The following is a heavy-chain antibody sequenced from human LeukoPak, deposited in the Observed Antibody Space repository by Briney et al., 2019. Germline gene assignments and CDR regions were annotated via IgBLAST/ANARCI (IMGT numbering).Heavy chain of an antibody. CDR3: ARGCKSGYLGHLCYFDY. CDR1: GYTFTGYY. Sequence: ASVKVSCKASGYTFTGYYMRWVRQAPGQGLEWMGWINPNSGGTNYAQKFQGRVTMTRDTSISTAYMELSRLRSDDTAVYYCARGCKSGYLGHLCYFDYWGQGTLVTVSS. V-gene: IGHV1-2*02. CDR2: INPNSGGT. J-gene: IGHJ4*02. D-gene: IGHD5-12*01.